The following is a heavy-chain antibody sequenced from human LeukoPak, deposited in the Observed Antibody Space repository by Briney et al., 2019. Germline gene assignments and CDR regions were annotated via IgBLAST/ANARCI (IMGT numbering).Heavy chain of an antibody. D-gene: IGHD1-26*01. CDR1: GYTFTSYG. CDR3: ARARQGVGATEPFDY. CDR2: ISAYNGNT. J-gene: IGHJ4*02. Sequence: ASVKVSCKASGYTFTSYGISWVRQAPGQGLEWMGWISAYNGNTNYAQKLQGRVTMTTDTSTSTAYMGLRSLRSDDTAVYYCARARQGVGATEPFDYWGQGTLVTVSS. V-gene: IGHV1-18*01.